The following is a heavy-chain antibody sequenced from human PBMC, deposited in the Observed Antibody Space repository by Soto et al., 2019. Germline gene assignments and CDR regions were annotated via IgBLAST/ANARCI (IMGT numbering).Heavy chain of an antibody. CDR1: GFTFSTYA. CDR3: ARVLTFSSIAPRPGTDYYYGMDV. D-gene: IGHD6-6*01. Sequence: GGSLRLSCAASGFTFSTYAMHWVRQAPGKGLEWVAVISYDGSTKYYADSVKGRFTISRDNSKNTLYLQMNSLRTEDTAVYYCARVLTFSSIAPRPGTDYYYGMDVWGQGTTVTVSS. CDR2: ISYDGSTK. V-gene: IGHV3-30-3*01. J-gene: IGHJ6*02.